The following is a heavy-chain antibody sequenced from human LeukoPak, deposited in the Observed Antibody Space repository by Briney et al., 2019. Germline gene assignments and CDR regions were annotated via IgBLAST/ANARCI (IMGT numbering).Heavy chain of an antibody. V-gene: IGHV4-59*12. D-gene: IGHD3-3*01. Sequence: PSETLSLTCTVSGGSISSYYWSWIRQPPGKGLEWIGYIYYSGSTNYNPSLKSRVTISVDTSKNQFSLKLSSVTAADTAVYYCARNYDFWSGSHFHYYFDYWGQGTLVTVSS. CDR3: ARNYDFWSGSHFHYYFDY. CDR1: GGSISSYY. J-gene: IGHJ4*02. CDR2: IYYSGST.